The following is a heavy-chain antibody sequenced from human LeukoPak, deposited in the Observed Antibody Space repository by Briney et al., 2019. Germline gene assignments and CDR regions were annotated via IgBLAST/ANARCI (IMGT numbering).Heavy chain of an antibody. J-gene: IGHJ4*02. Sequence: GGSLRLSCAASGFTFSSYAMNWVRQAPGKGLEWVSVISGSGGSTYYADSVKGRFTISRDNSKNTPYLQMNSLRAEDTAVYYCAKGRTLVGGSTRSYDYWGQGTLVTVSS. CDR3: AKGRTLVGGSTRSYDY. CDR1: GFTFSSYA. CDR2: ISGSGGST. D-gene: IGHD1-26*01. V-gene: IGHV3-23*01.